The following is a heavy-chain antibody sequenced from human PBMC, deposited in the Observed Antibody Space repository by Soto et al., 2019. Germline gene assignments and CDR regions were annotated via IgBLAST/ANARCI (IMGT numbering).Heavy chain of an antibody. Sequence: GGSLSLSCAASGFTFSSYGMHWVRQAPGKGLEWVAVIWYDGSNKYYADSVKGRFTISRDNSKNTLYLQMNSLRAEDTAVYYCASSFSVMFGVTSFDYWGQGTLVTVSS. CDR3: ASSFSVMFGVTSFDY. D-gene: IGHD3-3*01. CDR1: GFTFSSYG. CDR2: IWYDGSNK. V-gene: IGHV3-33*01. J-gene: IGHJ4*02.